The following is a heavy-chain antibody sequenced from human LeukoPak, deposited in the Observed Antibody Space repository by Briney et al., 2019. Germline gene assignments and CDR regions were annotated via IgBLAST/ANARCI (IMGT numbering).Heavy chain of an antibody. D-gene: IGHD3-22*01. CDR3: ARAPSEIGGYYPEYFRH. CDR1: GFTFSSYW. V-gene: IGHV3-74*01. CDR2: IKSDGST. J-gene: IGHJ1*01. Sequence: GGSLRLSCVASGFTFSSYWMHCVRQAPGKGLLWVSRIKSDGSTNYADSVKGRFTISRDNAKNTVSLQMNSLRAEDTGVYFCARAPSEIGGYYPEYFRHWGQGTLVTVSS.